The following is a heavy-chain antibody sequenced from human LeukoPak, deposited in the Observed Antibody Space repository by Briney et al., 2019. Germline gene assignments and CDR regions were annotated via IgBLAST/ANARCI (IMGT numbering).Heavy chain of an antibody. CDR1: GFTFSSYW. V-gene: IGHV3-7*01. D-gene: IGHD5-18*01. J-gene: IGHJ5*02. CDR2: IKQDGSEK. CDR3: ASTVGYSYGYGSFDP. Sequence: GGSLRLSCAASGFTFSSYWMSWVRQAPGKGLEWVANIKQDGSEKYYVDSVKGRFTISRDNAKNSLYLQMNSLRAEDTAVYYCASTVGYSYGYGSFDPWGQGTLVTVSS.